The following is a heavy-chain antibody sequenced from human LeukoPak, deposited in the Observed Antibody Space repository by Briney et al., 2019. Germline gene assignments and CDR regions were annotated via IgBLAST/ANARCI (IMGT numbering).Heavy chain of an antibody. Sequence: GGSLRFSCAVSGFTFKNYWMSWVRQAPGKGLEWVAFIRYDGSNKHYADSVKGRFTISRDNSKNTLYLQMNSLRAEDTAVYYCAKGGLWFDYWGQGTLVTVSS. CDR3: AKGGLWFDY. D-gene: IGHD3-10*01. V-gene: IGHV3-30*02. CDR1: GFTFKNYW. J-gene: IGHJ4*02. CDR2: IRYDGSNK.